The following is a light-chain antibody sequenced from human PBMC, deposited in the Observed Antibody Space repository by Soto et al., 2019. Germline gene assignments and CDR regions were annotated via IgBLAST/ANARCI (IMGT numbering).Light chain of an antibody. CDR2: AES. J-gene: IGKJ1*01. Sequence: VLSHCPGTLSLYQGERATLSCRARQKVSSSYLAWYQQRTGQAPRILIYAESSRATGIPYRFSGSGSGTDLNLTISRLQPEDFAVYYCQKYGSSPPTFGQGTKVDIK. V-gene: IGKV3-20*01. CDR3: QKYGSSPPT. CDR1: QKVSSSY.